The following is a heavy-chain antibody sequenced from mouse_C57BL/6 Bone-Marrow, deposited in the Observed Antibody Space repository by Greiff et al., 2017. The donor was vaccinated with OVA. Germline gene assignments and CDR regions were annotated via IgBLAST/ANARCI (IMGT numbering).Heavy chain of an antibody. CDR1: GFSLTSYG. J-gene: IGHJ3*01. V-gene: IGHV2-2*01. CDR3: ARNWLSWFAY. CDR2: IWSGGST. Sequence: VKLVESGPGLVQPSQSLSITCTVSGFSLTSYGVHWVRQSPGQGLEWLGVIWSGGSTDYNAAFISRLSISKDNSKSQVFFKMNSVQADDTAIYYCARNWLSWFAYWGQGTLVTVSA.